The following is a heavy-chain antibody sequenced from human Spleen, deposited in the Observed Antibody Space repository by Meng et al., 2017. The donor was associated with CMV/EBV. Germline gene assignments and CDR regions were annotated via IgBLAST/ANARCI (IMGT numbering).Heavy chain of an antibody. Sequence: FIDYASAWLRLAPGQGLQWMGWMDHNTRDSGSVRTFQGRVTMTRDTSIDTAYMDIHSLTSADTALYYCAKGLRRCSSTNCYPRFGPWGQGTLVTVSS. V-gene: IGHV1-8*01. J-gene: IGHJ5*02. D-gene: IGHD2-2*01. CDR2: MDHNTRDS. CDR1: FIDYA. CDR3: AKGLRRCSSTNCYPRFGP.